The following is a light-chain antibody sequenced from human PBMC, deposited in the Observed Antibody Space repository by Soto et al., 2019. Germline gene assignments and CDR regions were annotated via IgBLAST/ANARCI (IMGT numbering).Light chain of an antibody. Sequence: QSVLTQPPSVSGAPGQRVTISCTGSSSNIGAGYDVHWYQQLPGTAPKLLIYGNSNRPSGVPDRFSGSKSGTSASLAITVLQAEDEADYYCQSYDSSLFYVFGTGTKVTVL. CDR2: GNS. V-gene: IGLV1-40*01. CDR3: QSYDSSLFYV. CDR1: SSNIGAGYD. J-gene: IGLJ1*01.